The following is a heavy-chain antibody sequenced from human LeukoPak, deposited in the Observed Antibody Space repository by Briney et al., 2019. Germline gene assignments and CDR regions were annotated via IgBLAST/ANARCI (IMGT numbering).Heavy chain of an antibody. CDR2: IYTSGST. Sequence: SETLSLTCTVSGGSISSYYWSWIRQPPGKGLEWIGYIYTSGSTNYSPSLKSRVTISVDTSKNQFSLKLSSVTAADTAVYYCARQGAEDYYYYMDVWGKGTTVTVSS. CDR3: ARQGAEDYYYYMDV. D-gene: IGHD1-26*01. V-gene: IGHV4-4*09. CDR1: GGSISSYY. J-gene: IGHJ6*03.